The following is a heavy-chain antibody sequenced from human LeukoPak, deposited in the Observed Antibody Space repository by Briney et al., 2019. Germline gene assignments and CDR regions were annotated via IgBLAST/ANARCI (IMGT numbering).Heavy chain of an antibody. D-gene: IGHD2-15*01. Sequence: GGSLRLSCVASGFTFSSYWMHWVRQTPGKGLVWVSRINGGGSSVSYADSVRGRFTISRDNARNTLFLQMSSLRAEDTALYYCARVGPYCSGGSYYRASLDFWGQGTLVTVSS. CDR3: ARVGPYCSGGSYYRASLDF. J-gene: IGHJ4*02. CDR1: GFTFSSYW. CDR2: INGGGSSV. V-gene: IGHV3-74*01.